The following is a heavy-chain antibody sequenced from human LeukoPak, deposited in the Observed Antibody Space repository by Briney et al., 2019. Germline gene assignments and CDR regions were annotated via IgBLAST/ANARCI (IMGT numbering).Heavy chain of an antibody. CDR1: GIIFSSYW. V-gene: IGHV3-7*01. J-gene: IGHJ4*02. D-gene: IGHD5-18*01. Sequence: GGSLRLSCAASGIIFSSYWMSWVRQAPGKGLEWVANIKQDGSEKYYVDSVKGRFTISRDNAKNSLYLQMNSLRAEDTAVYYCARWVIQSHYFNYWGQGTLVTVSS. CDR2: IKQDGSEK. CDR3: ARWVIQSHYFNY.